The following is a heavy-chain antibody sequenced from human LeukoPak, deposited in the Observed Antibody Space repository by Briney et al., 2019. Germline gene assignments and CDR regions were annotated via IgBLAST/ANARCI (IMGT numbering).Heavy chain of an antibody. Sequence: ASVKVSCKASGYTFTTYAISWVRQAPGQGLEWMGWINTNTGNPTYAQGFFTGRYVFSLDTSVNTAYLQITGLKADDTAVYYCGRDPKLGIRGYTYGYIDFWGQGTLVTVAS. CDR1: GYTFTTYA. D-gene: IGHD5-18*01. V-gene: IGHV7-4-1*02. CDR2: INTNTGNP. J-gene: IGHJ4*02. CDR3: GRDPKLGIRGYTYGYIDF.